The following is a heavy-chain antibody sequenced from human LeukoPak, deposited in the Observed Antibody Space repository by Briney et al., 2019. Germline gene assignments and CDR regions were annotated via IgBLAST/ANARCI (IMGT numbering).Heavy chain of an antibody. CDR2: ISSSGSTI. D-gene: IGHD2-2*01. CDR1: GFTFSDYY. Sequence: GGSLRLSCAASGFTFSDYYMSWIRQAPGKGLEWVSYISSSGSTIYYADSVKGRFTISRDNAKNLLYLQMNSLRAEDTAVYYCATWGYCSSTSCYSGPFDYWGQGTLVTVSS. CDR3: ATWGYCSSTSCYSGPFDY. V-gene: IGHV3-11*04. J-gene: IGHJ4*02.